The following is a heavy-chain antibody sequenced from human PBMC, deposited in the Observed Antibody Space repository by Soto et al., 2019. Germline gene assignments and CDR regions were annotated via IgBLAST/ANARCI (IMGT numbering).Heavy chain of an antibody. V-gene: IGHV3-13*04. CDR1: GLTFSSYD. D-gene: IGHD3-10*01. CDR3: ARATGSGSYYILDY. CDR2: IGTAGDT. J-gene: IGHJ4*02. Sequence: PGGSLRLSCAASGLTFSSYDMQWFRQDTGKGLEWVSAIGTAGDTYYPGSVKGRFTISRENAKNSLYLRMNSLRAGDTAVYYCARATGSGSYYILDYWGQGT.